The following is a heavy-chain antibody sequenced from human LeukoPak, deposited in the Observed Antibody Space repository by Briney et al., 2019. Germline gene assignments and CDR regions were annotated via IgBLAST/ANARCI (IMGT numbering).Heavy chain of an antibody. J-gene: IGHJ4*02. CDR3: ARGYIGSGYYRL. V-gene: IGHV4-34*01. CDR1: GDFFSGYY. D-gene: IGHD3-22*01. Sequence: SETLSLTCAVYGDFFSGYYWSWIRQPPGKGLEWIGEINHSGSTNYNPSLKSRVTISLDTSKNQFSLKLSSVTAADTAVYYCARGYIGSGYYRLWGQGTLVTVSS. CDR2: INHSGST.